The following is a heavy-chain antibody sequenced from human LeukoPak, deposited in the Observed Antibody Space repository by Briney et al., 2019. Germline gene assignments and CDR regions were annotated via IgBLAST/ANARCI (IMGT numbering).Heavy chain of an antibody. CDR1: GGSISSSGYY. CDR2: IYYSGST. D-gene: IGHD6-6*01. CDR3: ARQGSSEIDI. J-gene: IGHJ3*02. V-gene: IGHV4-39*01. Sequence: SETLSLTCTVSGGSISSSGYYWGWIRQPPGKGLEWIGSIYYSGSTYYNPSLKSRVTISVDTSKNQFSLKLSSVTAADTAVYYCARQGSSEIDIWGQGTMVTVSS.